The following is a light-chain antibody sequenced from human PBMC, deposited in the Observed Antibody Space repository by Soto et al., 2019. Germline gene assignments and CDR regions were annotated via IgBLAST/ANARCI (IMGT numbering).Light chain of an antibody. CDR3: QQTYTTPYT. Sequence: DIQMTQSPSSLSASVGDRVTITCRASQNVGNNLNWYQQKPGTAPKLLIYVTSTLQIGVPSRFSGSGCGTAFTLTISSLQVEDLATYYCQQTYTTPYTFGQGTNLEIK. CDR1: QNVGNN. CDR2: VTS. V-gene: IGKV1-39*01. J-gene: IGKJ2*01.